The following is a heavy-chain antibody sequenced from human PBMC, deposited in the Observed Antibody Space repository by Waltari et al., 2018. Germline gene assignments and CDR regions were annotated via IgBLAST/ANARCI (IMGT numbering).Heavy chain of an antibody. J-gene: IGHJ4*01. CDR1: GQSFLGYF. V-gene: IGHV4-34*01. CDR3: ARYGEVPHNYFFDY. D-gene: IGHD2-21*01. CDR2: IHHSGST. Sequence: QVQLHQWGAGQLKPSETLSLTCAVSGQSFLGYFWSWIRQSPGKGLEWLGAIHHSGSTNYNPALASRVSLSVDTTKKQFSLRLTSVTAADAAVYYCARYGEVPHNYFFDYWGRGTLVTVSS.